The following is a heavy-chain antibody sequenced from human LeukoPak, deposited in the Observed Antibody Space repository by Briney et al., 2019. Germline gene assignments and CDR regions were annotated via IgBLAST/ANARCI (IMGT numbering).Heavy chain of an antibody. J-gene: IGHJ4*02. V-gene: IGHV3-23*01. CDR2: ISGHGGST. CDR1: GFTFSSFA. CDR3: ARVVDHDYGDYYLDY. D-gene: IGHD4-17*01. Sequence: GGSLRLSYVASGFTFSSFAMTWVRQAPGKGLEWVSGISGHGGSTDYADSVKGRLTISRDNSKNTLYLQMNSLRAEDTAVYYCARVVDHDYGDYYLDYWGQGTLVTVSS.